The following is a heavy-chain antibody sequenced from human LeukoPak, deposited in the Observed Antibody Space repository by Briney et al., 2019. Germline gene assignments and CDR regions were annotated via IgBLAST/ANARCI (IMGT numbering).Heavy chain of an antibody. CDR1: GGSISSGGYY. D-gene: IGHD5-18*01. J-gene: IGHJ4*02. Sequence: PSQTLSLTCTVSGGSISSGGYYWSWIRQHPGKGLEWIGYIYYSGSTYYNPSLKSRVTISVDTSKNQFSLKLSPVTAADTAVYYCAREVYSYGDYYFGYWGQGTLVTVSS. CDR2: IYYSGST. CDR3: AREVYSYGDYYFGY. V-gene: IGHV4-31*03.